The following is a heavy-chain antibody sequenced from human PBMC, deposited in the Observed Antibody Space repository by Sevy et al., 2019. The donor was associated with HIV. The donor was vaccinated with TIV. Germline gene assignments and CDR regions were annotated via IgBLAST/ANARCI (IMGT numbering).Heavy chain of an antibody. CDR3: ARGVEGVVPSPILGLGPWSKSWSFDL. CDR2: VNH. D-gene: IGHD2-2*02. V-gene: IGHV4-34*01. CDR1: GGSFSGFS. Sequence: SETLSLTCAVSGGSFSGFSWNWIRQPPGKGLEWIGEVNHYSPSLKSPATISLDTSKNQFSLKLHSVTAADTAFYFLARGVEGVVPSPILGLGPWSKSWSFDLWGRGTLVTVSS. J-gene: IGHJ2*01.